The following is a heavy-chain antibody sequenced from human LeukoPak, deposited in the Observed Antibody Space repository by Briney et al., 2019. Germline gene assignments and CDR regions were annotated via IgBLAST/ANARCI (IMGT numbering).Heavy chain of an antibody. CDR2: ISSSSSYI. V-gene: IGHV3-21*01. CDR1: GFTFSSYS. Sequence: GGSLRLSCAASGFTFSSYSMNWVRQAPGKGLQWVSSISSSSSYIYYAGSVKGRFTISRDNAKNSLYLQMNSLRGEDTAVYYCARGDGATPPDAFDIWGQGTMVTVSS. D-gene: IGHD3-10*01. J-gene: IGHJ3*02. CDR3: ARGDGATPPDAFDI.